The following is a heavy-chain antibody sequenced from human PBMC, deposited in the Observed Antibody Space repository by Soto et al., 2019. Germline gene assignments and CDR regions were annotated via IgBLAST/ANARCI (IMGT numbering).Heavy chain of an antibody. Sequence: QVQLVESGGGVVQPGRSLRLSCAASGFTFSSYAMHWVRQAPGKGLEWVAVISYDGSNKYYADSVKGRFTISRDNSKNTLYLQMNSLGAEDTAVYYCARDPLWGTAMVLWYFDLWGRGTLVTFSS. CDR3: ARDPLWGTAMVLWYFDL. V-gene: IGHV3-30-3*01. D-gene: IGHD5-18*01. CDR1: GFTFSSYA. J-gene: IGHJ2*01. CDR2: ISYDGSNK.